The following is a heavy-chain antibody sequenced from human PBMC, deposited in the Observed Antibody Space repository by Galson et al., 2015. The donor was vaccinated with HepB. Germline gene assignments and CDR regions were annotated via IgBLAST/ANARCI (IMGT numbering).Heavy chain of an antibody. CDR3: AKDSADGGNIRGYFDY. V-gene: IGHV3-23*01. CDR1: GFTFSTYA. J-gene: IGHJ4*02. CDR2: ITKSGSP. D-gene: IGHD4-23*01. Sequence: SLRLSCAASGFTFSTYAMSWVRQAPGKGLEWVAGITKSGSPYYADSMKGRLTVSKDSSKNMLYLQMNNLRADDTAIYYGAKDSADGGNIRGYFDYWGQGTLVTVSS.